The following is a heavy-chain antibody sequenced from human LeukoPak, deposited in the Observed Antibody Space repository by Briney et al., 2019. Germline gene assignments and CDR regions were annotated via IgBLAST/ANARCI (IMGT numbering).Heavy chain of an antibody. V-gene: IGHV3-23*01. D-gene: IGHD3-22*01. Sequence: SGGSLRLSCAASGFTFSSYAMSWVRQAPGKGLEWVSAISGSGDSTYYADSVKGRFTISRDNSKNTLYLQMNSLRAEDTAVYYCARGIYYDSRTPPLYWGQGTLVTVSS. CDR3: ARGIYYDSRTPPLY. J-gene: IGHJ4*02. CDR1: GFTFSSYA. CDR2: ISGSGDST.